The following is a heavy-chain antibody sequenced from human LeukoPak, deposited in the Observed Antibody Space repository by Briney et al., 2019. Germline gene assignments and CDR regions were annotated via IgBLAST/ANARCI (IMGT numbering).Heavy chain of an antibody. CDR1: GDSISSSNYY. J-gene: IGHJ6*03. CDR2: IYYSGST. D-gene: IGHD2-2*02. V-gene: IGHV4-39*07. Sequence: PSETLSLTCTVSGDSISSSNYYWGWIRQPPGKGLEWIGTIYYSGSTYYSPSLKSRVTISLDTSKNQFSLNLTSVTAADTAVYYCARAHYCSSTSCYTGLYYMDVWGKGTTVTVSS. CDR3: ARAHYCSSTSCYTGLYYMDV.